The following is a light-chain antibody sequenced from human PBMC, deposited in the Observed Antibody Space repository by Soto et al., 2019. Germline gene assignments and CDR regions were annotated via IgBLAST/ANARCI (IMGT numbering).Light chain of an antibody. CDR2: DAS. CDR3: HQYTSWLPVT. V-gene: IGKV3-15*01. J-gene: IGKJ2*01. CDR1: QSISRS. Sequence: EIVLTQSPAILSVSPGERANLSCRASQSISRSLAWYQQKPGQAPSLLISDASTRATGIPARFSGSGSGTEFTLTISSLQSEDFALYYCHQYTSWLPVTFGHGTKVEIK.